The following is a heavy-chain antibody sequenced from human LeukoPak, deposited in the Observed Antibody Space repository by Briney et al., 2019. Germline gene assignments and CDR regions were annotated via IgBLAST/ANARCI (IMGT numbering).Heavy chain of an antibody. Sequence: GGSLRLSCAASGFTFSTYGMHWVRQAPGKGLEWVAFIRNDGTIKYYADSVKGRFTISRDNSKNTLYLQMNSLRAEDTAVYFCAKTGSSSWGYFDYWGQGTLVTVSS. J-gene: IGHJ4*02. CDR1: GFTFSTYG. CDR2: IRNDGTIK. CDR3: AKTGSSSWGYFDY. V-gene: IGHV3-30*02. D-gene: IGHD6-13*01.